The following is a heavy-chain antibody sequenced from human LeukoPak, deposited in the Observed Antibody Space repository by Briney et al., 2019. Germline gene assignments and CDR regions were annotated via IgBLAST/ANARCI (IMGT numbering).Heavy chain of an antibody. CDR3: ANVYCSSTSCYDEGVDY. Sequence: GGSLRLSCAASGFTFDDYAMHWVRQAPGKGLEWVSLISGDGGSTYYADSVKGRFTISRDNSKNSLYLQMNSLRTEDTALYYCANVYCSSTSCYDEGVDYWGQGTLSPSPQ. J-gene: IGHJ4*02. V-gene: IGHV3-43*02. CDR1: GFTFDDYA. CDR2: ISGDGGST. D-gene: IGHD2-2*01.